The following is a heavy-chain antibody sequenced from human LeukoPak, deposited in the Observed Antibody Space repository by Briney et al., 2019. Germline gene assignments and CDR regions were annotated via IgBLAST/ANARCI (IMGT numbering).Heavy chain of an antibody. D-gene: IGHD6-19*01. CDR1: GGSISSYY. V-gene: IGHV4-59*01. CDR2: IYHSGST. CDR3: ARRNVGYRSGQLDY. J-gene: IGHJ4*02. Sequence: PSETLSLTCTVSGGSISSYYWSWIRQPPGKGLEWIGYIYHSGSTNYNPSLKSRVTISVDTSKNQFSLKLSSVTAADTAVYYCARRNVGYRSGQLDYWGQGTLVTVSS.